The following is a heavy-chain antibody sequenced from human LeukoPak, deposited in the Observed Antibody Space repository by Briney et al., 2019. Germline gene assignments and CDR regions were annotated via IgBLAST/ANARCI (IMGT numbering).Heavy chain of an antibody. Sequence: ASVKVSCKASGGTFSSYAISWVRQAPGQGPEWMGGIIPIFGTANYAQKFQGRVTITADESTSTAYMELSSLRSEDTAVYYCARLVGATTVDDAFDIWGQGTMVTVSS. V-gene: IGHV1-69*13. CDR2: IIPIFGTA. J-gene: IGHJ3*02. CDR3: ARLVGATTVDDAFDI. D-gene: IGHD1-26*01. CDR1: GGTFSSYA.